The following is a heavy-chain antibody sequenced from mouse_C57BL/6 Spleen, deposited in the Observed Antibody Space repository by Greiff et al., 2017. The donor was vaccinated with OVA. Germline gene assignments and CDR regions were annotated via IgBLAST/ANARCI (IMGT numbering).Heavy chain of an antibody. D-gene: IGHD6-2*01. Sequence: EVKLVESGGGLVKPGGSLKLSCAASGFTFSDYGMHWVRQAPEKGLEWVAYISSGSSTIYYADTVKGRFTISRDNAKNTLFLQLTSLRSEDTAIDYCARAESFYSMDYWGQGTSLTVSS. CDR2: ISSGSSTI. V-gene: IGHV5-17*01. CDR1: GFTFSDYG. J-gene: IGHJ4*01. CDR3: ARAESFYSMDY.